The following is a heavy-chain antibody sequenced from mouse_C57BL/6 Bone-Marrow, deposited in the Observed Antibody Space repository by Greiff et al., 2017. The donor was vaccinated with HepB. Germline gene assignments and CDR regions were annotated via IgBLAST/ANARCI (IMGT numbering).Heavy chain of an antibody. Sequence: VQLQQSGPVLVKPGPSVKISCKASGFTFTDYYIHWVKQSHGKSLEWIGLVYPYNGGTSYNQKFKGKATLTVDTSSSTAYMELNSMSSEDSAVYYCAREPLYYYCSTLYAMDYWGQGTSVTVAS. V-gene: IGHV1-36*01. CDR1: GFTFTDYY. CDR3: AREPLYYYCSTLYAMDY. CDR2: VYPYNGGT. D-gene: IGHD1-1*01. J-gene: IGHJ4*01.